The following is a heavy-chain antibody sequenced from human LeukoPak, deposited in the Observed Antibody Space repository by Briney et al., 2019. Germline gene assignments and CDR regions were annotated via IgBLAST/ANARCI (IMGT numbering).Heavy chain of an antibody. CDR2: ISPDGSNK. V-gene: IGHV3-30*04. CDR3: ARDYGSGIYSFHFDY. J-gene: IGHJ4*02. D-gene: IGHD3-10*01. Sequence: PGGSPRLSCGASGFTFSSFPIHWVRQAPGQGLEWVAVISPDGSNKYYADSVKGRFTISRDNSKNTLYLQMDSLRTEDTAVYYCARDYGSGIYSFHFDYWGQGTLVTVSS. CDR1: GFTFSSFP.